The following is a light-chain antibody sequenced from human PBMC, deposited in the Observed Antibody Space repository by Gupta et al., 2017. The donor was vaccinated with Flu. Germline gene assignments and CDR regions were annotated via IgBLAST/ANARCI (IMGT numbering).Light chain of an antibody. Sequence: STTVSCTGSSSDSGGYKFVSWYQQHPGKGPKLIIYHVSNRPAGISSRFSGSKSDNTASLTISGRQPEDEADYYCVAYTSSTTLVFGGGTKVTVL. V-gene: IGLV2-14*03. CDR2: HVS. CDR1: SSDSGGYKF. CDR3: VAYTSSTTLV. J-gene: IGLJ1*01.